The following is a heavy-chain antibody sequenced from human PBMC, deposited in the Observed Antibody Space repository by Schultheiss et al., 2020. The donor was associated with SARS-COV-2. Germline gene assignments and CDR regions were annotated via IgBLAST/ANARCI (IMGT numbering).Heavy chain of an antibody. Sequence: GGSLRLSCAASGFTFSSYAMSWVRQAPGKGLEYVSAISSNGGSTYYADSVKGRFTISRDNSKNTLYLQMSSLRAEDTAVYYCVKDLAAAGTGDDYWGQGTLVTVSS. CDR2: ISSNGGST. CDR1: GFTFSSYA. J-gene: IGHJ4*02. D-gene: IGHD6-13*01. V-gene: IGHV3-64D*06. CDR3: VKDLAAAGTGDDY.